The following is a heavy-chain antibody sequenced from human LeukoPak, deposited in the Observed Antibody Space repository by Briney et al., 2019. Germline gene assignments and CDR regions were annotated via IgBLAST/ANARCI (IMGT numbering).Heavy chain of an antibody. V-gene: IGHV1-69*13. D-gene: IGHD3-22*01. J-gene: IGHJ4*02. CDR3: AGGAQTGEGYYYDGSGSKNYDY. CDR1: GGTFSSYV. Sequence: SVTVSCTASGGTFSSYVISWVRQPPGQGIEWMGGIIPIFGTANYAHTFQGRLTITADEPTRTAYMELGSLRSEDTAVYYCAGGAQTGEGYYYDGSGSKNYDYWGQGTLVTVSS. CDR2: IIPIFGTA.